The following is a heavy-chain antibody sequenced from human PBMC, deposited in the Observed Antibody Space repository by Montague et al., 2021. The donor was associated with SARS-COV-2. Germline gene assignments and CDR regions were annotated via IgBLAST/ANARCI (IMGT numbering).Heavy chain of an antibody. J-gene: IGHJ4*02. D-gene: IGHD6-19*01. V-gene: IGHV3-33*08. CDR3: ARDNAVAGSDPPTDY. CDR1: GFTFSSYA. Sequence: SLRLSCAASGFTFSSYAMHWVRQAPGKGLEWVAVIWYDGSNKYYADSVKGRFTISRDNSKNTLYLQMNSLRAEDTAVYYCARDNAVAGSDPPTDYWGQGTLVTVSS. CDR2: IWYDGSNK.